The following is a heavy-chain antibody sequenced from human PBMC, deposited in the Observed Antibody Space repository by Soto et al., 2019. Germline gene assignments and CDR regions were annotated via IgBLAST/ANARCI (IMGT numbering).Heavy chain of an antibody. V-gene: IGHV1-69*06. CDR2: IIPIFGTA. CDR1: GGTFSSYA. CDR3: ARVESGWYHFDY. D-gene: IGHD6-13*01. J-gene: IGHJ4*02. Sequence: ASVKVSCKASGGTFSSYAISWVRQAPGQGLEWMGGIIPIFGTANYAQKFQGRVTITADKSTSTAYMELSSLRSEDTAVYYCARVESGWYHFDYWGQGTLVTVSS.